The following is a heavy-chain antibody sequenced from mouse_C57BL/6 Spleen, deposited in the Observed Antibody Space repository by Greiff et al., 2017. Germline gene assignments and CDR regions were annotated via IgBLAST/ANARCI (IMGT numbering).Heavy chain of an antibody. D-gene: IGHD1-1*02. Sequence: VQLQESGAELMKPGASVKLSCKATGYTFTGYWIEWVKQRPGHGLEWIGEILPGSGSTNYNEKFKGKATFTADPSSNTAYMQLRSLTTEDSAIYYSARGGGKGTGFAYWGQGTLVTVSA. CDR3: ARGGGKGTGFAY. V-gene: IGHV1-9*01. CDR2: ILPGSGST. J-gene: IGHJ3*01. CDR1: GYTFTGYW.